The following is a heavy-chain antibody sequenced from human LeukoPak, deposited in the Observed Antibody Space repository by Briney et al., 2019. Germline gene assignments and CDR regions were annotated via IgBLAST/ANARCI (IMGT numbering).Heavy chain of an antibody. V-gene: IGHV3-53*01. CDR2: IYSGGAS. CDR3: AKDPFNYGPFDS. J-gene: IGHJ4*02. D-gene: IGHD3-10*01. CDR1: GFTVSSNY. Sequence: GGSLRLSCAASGFTVSSNYMSWVRQAPGKGLEWVSIIYSGGASFYADSVRGRFTISRHNSKNTLFLQMNSLRAEDTAVYYCAKDPFNYGPFDSWGQGTLVTVSS.